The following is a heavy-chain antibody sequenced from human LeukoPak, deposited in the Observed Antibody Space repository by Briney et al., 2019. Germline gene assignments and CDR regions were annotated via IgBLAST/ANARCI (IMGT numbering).Heavy chain of an antibody. D-gene: IGHD3-22*01. J-gene: IGHJ4*02. V-gene: IGHV3-30-3*01. Sequence: PGRSLRLSCAASGFTFSSYAMHWVRQAPGKGLEWVAVISYDGSNKYYADSVRGRFTISRDNSKNTLYLQMNSLRVEDTAVYYCARVRHDSSAYVYWGQGTLVTVSS. CDR1: GFTFSSYA. CDR2: ISYDGSNK. CDR3: ARVRHDSSAYVY.